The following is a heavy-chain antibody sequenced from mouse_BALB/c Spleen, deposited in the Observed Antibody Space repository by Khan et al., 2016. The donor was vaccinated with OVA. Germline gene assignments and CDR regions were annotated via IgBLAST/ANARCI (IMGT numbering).Heavy chain of an antibody. V-gene: IGHV1-18*01. D-gene: IGHD1-1*01. J-gene: IGHJ2*01. CDR2: ITPNNGGT. CDR1: GYTFTDYN. CDR3: TRGGHGSPVDY. Sequence: VQLKESGPELVKPGASVKIPCKASGYTFTDYNMDWVKQSHGKSLEWIGDITPNNGGTIYNQKFKGKATLTVDKSSSTAYMELRSRTSEDTAVYYCTRGGHGSPVDYGGQGTTLTVSS.